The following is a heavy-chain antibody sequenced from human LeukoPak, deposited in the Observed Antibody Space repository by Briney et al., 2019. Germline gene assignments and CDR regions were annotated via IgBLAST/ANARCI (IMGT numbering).Heavy chain of an antibody. J-gene: IGHJ3*02. CDR3: ARVRELLWFGELRDAFGI. CDR1: GFTFSSYA. D-gene: IGHD3-10*01. CDR2: ISYDGSNK. V-gene: IGHV3-30-3*01. Sequence: PGRSLRLSCAASGFTFSSYAMHWVRQAPGKGLEGVAGISYDGSNKYYAHSVKGRFTISRDNSKNTLYLQMNSLRDEDTAVYYCARVRELLWFGELRDAFGIWGQGTMVTVSS.